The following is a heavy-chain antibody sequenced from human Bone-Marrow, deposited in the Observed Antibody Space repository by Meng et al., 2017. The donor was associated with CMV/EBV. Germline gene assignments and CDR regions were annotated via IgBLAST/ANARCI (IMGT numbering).Heavy chain of an antibody. J-gene: IGHJ6*02. V-gene: IGHV3-21*01. CDR1: GFTFSSYS. Sequence: GGSLRLSCAASGFTFSSYSMNWVRQALGKGLEWVSSISSSSSYIYYADSVKGRFTISRDNAKNSLYLQMNSLRAEDTAVYYCARDSLDCSSTSCYPIHYYYYGMDVWGRGTTVTGSS. D-gene: IGHD2-2*01. CDR3: ARDSLDCSSTSCYPIHYYYYGMDV. CDR2: ISSSSSYI.